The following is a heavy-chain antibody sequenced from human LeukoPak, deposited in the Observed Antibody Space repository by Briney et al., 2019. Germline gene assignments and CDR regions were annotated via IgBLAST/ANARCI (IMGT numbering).Heavy chain of an antibody. V-gene: IGHV3-23*01. D-gene: IGHD3-22*01. Sequence: TGGSLRLSCAASGFTFSSYAMSWVRQASGKGLEWVSAISGSGGSTYYADSVKGRFTISRDNSKNTLYLQMNSLRAEDTAVYYCAKDITMIVVVTLDYWGQGTLVTVSS. CDR1: GFTFSSYA. CDR2: ISGSGGST. J-gene: IGHJ4*02. CDR3: AKDITMIVVVTLDY.